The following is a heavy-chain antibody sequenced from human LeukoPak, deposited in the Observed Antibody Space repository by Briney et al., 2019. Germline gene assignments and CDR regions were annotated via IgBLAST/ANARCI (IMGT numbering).Heavy chain of an antibody. V-gene: IGHV1-69*13. CDR1: GGTFSSYA. D-gene: IGHD4-23*01. J-gene: IGHJ3*02. CDR2: IIPIFGTA. Sequence: SVKVSCKASGGTFSSYAISWVRQAPGQGLEWMRGIIPIFGTANYAQKFQGRVTITADESTSTAYMELSSLRSEDTAVYYCASEFDGGNSGNAFDIWGQGTMVTVSS. CDR3: ASEFDGGNSGNAFDI.